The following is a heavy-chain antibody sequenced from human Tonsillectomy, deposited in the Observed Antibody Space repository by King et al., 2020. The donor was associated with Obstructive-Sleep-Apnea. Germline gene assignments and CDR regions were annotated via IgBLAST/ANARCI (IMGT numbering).Heavy chain of an antibody. CDR1: GGSFSDYY. J-gene: IGHJ5*02. CDR3: ARGSGATAVNWFDP. CDR2: INHSGST. V-gene: IGHV4-34*01. D-gene: IGHD6-13*01. Sequence: VQLQQWGAGLLKPSETLSLTCAVFGGSFSDYYWSWIRQPPGKGLEWIGEINHSGSTNYNPSLKSRVTTSVDTPKNQFSLKLSSVTAADTAAYYCARGSGATAVNWFDPWGQGTLVTVSS.